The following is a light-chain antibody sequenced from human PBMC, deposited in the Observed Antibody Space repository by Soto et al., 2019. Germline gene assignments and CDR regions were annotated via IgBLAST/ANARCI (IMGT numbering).Light chain of an antibody. CDR1: QSVSSSY. Sequence: EIVLTQSPGTLSLSPGERATLSCRAIQSVSSSYFACYQQKPDQAPRLLICGVSSRATGIPDMFSGSGSGTDFTLTISRLEREDFAVYYSKQYGTSPPMYTFGQGTKLDIK. V-gene: IGKV3-20*01. J-gene: IGKJ2*01. CDR3: KQYGTSPPMYT. CDR2: GVS.